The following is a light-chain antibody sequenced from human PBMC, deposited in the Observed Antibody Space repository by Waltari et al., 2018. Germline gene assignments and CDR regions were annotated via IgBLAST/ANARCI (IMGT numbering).Light chain of an antibody. CDR3: ATWDNSLTEVV. Sequence: QSVLTQPPSVSAAPGQKVTISCSGSSSNLGNYFVSWYHQLPGAAPKLLIYDNDKQPSGIPDRFSASKSGTSATLGITGLQTGDEADYYCATWDNSLTEVVFGGGTKLTVL. CDR1: SSNLGNYF. V-gene: IGLV1-51*01. J-gene: IGLJ2*01. CDR2: DND.